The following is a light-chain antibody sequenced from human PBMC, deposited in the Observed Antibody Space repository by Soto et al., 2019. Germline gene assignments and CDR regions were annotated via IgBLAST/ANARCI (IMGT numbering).Light chain of an antibody. Sequence: DIQMTQSPSSLSASVGDRVTITCRTSQSISTYLNWYRQNPGEAPKLLIFAASTLQSGVPSRFSGSGSGTDFTLTISSLQAEDFATYYCQQLSTYPSTFGGGTKVEIK. CDR2: AAS. V-gene: IGKV1-39*01. CDR3: QQLSTYPST. J-gene: IGKJ4*01. CDR1: QSISTY.